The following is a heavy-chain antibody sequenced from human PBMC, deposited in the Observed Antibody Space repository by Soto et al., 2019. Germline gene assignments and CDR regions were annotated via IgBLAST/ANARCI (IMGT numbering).Heavy chain of an antibody. V-gene: IGHV3-23*01. CDR1: GFTLSSSV. Sequence: PGWSLGLSCAASGFTLSSSVMSWVRQAPGKGLEWVSGISGSGGSTIYAESVKGRFTISRDNSNNTLYLQMSSLRAEDTAVYYCARGVLNWFDPWGLGTLVTVSS. CDR2: ISGSGGST. J-gene: IGHJ5*02. CDR3: ARGVLNWFDP.